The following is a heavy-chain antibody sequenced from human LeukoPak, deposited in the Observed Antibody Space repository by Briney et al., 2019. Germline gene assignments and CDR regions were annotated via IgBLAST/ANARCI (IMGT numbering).Heavy chain of an antibody. CDR3: ATPHHVQWELSGGWPFDY. Sequence: ASVKVSCKVSGYTLTELSMHWVRQAPGKGLEWMGGFDPEDGETIYAQKFQGRVTMTEDTSTDTAYMELSSLRSEDTAVYYCATPHHVQWELSGGWPFDYWGQGTLVTVSS. J-gene: IGHJ4*02. V-gene: IGHV1-24*01. CDR1: GYTLTELS. CDR2: FDPEDGET. D-gene: IGHD1-26*01.